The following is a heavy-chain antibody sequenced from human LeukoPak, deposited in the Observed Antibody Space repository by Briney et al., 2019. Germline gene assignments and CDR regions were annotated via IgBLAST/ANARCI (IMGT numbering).Heavy chain of an antibody. V-gene: IGHV3-23*01. D-gene: IGHD1-26*01. J-gene: IGHJ4*02. CDR3: PKSPAVGATISADY. CDR1: GFTFSSYA. CDR2: ISGSGDST. Sequence: GGSLRLSCAASGFTFSSYAMTWVRQAPGKGLEWVSDISGSGDSTYYADSVKGRFTISRDKSKNTLHLQMNSLRAEDTAVYYCPKSPAVGATISADYWGQGTLVTVSS.